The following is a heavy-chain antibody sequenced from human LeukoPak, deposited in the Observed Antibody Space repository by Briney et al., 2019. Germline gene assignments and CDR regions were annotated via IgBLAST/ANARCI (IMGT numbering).Heavy chain of an antibody. V-gene: IGHV1-18*01. CDR3: ARGPGRGSYYYYYYMDV. Sequence: ASVKVSCKASGYTFTSYGISWVRQAPGQGLEWMGWISAYNGNTNYAQKLQGRVTMTTDTSTSTAYMELRSLRSDDTAVYYCARGPGRGSYYYYYYMDVWGKGTTVTISS. CDR2: ISAYNGNT. D-gene: IGHD3-16*01. CDR1: GYTFTSYG. J-gene: IGHJ6*03.